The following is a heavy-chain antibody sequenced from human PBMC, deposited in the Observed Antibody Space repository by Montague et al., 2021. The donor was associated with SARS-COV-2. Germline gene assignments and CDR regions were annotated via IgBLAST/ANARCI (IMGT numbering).Heavy chain of an antibody. CDR2: VNHSGST. Sequence: SETLSLTCAVYDGSFSGYYWSWIRQPQGKGQEWIGEVNHSGSTNYNPSLKSRGTISVDTSKNQFSLKMNSVSAADTAVYYCARGQVTIFGVLIMLPAAGALDIWGRGTMVSVSS. V-gene: IGHV4-34*01. D-gene: IGHD3-3*01. J-gene: IGHJ3*02. CDR1: DGSFSGYY. CDR3: ARGQVTIFGVLIMLPAAGALDI.